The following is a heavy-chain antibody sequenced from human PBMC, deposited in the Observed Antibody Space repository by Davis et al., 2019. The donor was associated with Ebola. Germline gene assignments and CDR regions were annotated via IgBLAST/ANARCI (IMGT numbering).Heavy chain of an antibody. CDR3: ARVATTMIGFAFDI. D-gene: IGHD3-22*01. CDR2: IIPIFGTA. Sequence: AASVKVSCKASGGTFSSYAISWVRQAPGQGLEWMGGIIPIFGTANYAQKFQGRVTITADKSTSTAYMELSSLRSEDTAVYYCARVATTMIGFAFDIWGQGTMVTVSS. CDR1: GGTFSSYA. V-gene: IGHV1-69*06. J-gene: IGHJ3*02.